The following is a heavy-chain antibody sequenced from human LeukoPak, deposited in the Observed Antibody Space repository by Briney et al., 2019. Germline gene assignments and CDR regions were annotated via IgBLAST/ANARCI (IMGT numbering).Heavy chain of an antibody. CDR1: ENTFTNYH. CDR3: ATEAPRNYYFDY. Sequence: ASVKVSCKASENTFTNYHIHWVRQAPGQGVGWMGAVYATGGSTLNTQNFQGRVTMTRDTSTGTVYMELSRLRFEDTAIYYCATEAPRNYYFDYWGQGILVTVSS. J-gene: IGHJ4*02. V-gene: IGHV1-46*01. CDR2: VYATGGST.